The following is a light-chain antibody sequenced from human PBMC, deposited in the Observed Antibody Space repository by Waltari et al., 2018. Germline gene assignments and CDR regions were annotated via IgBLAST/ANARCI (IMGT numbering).Light chain of an antibody. J-gene: IGKJ4*01. CDR1: QTVRTTY. CDR3: QQYDISPLT. Sequence: EIVLTQSPGTLSLSPGERATLSCRASQTVRTTYLAWYQQKPGQASTLVIHDTSSRATGIPDRFSGSGSGTDFSLTISSLEPEDFAVYYCQQYDISPLTFGGGTKVETK. V-gene: IGKV3-20*01. CDR2: DTS.